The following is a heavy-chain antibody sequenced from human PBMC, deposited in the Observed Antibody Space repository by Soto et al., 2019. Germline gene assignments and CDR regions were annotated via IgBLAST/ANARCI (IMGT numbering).Heavy chain of an antibody. D-gene: IGHD3-16*02. CDR1: GGSISSGVYY. J-gene: IGHJ4*02. Sequence: QVQLQESGPGLVKPSQTLSLTCTVSGGSISSGVYYWNWIRQYPGKGLEWIGYIYYSGSTYYNPSLRSRVTISVDTSKHQFSLKLSSVTAADTAVYYCARGGSYHELVSDHWGQGTLVTVSS. CDR2: IYYSGST. V-gene: IGHV4-31*03. CDR3: ARGGSYHELVSDH.